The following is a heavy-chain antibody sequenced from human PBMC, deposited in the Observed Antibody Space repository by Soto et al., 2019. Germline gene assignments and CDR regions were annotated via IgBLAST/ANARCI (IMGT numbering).Heavy chain of an antibody. V-gene: IGHV1-69*02. J-gene: IGHJ5*02. D-gene: IGHD2-15*01. CDR3: ARSMKDIVVVVDNNWFDP. CDR2: IVPILGIA. Sequence: GASVKVSCTASGGTFSSYTISWVRQAPGQGLEWMGRIVPILGIANYAQKFQGRVTITADKSTSTAYMELSSLRSEDTAVYYCARSMKDIVVVVDNNWFDPWGQGTLVTVSS. CDR1: GGTFSSYT.